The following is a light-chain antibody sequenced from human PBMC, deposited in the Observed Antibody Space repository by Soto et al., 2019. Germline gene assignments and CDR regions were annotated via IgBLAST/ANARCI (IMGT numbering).Light chain of an antibody. Sequence: QSALTQPASVSGSPGQSITISCTGTSSDVGGYNYVSWYQQHPGKAPKLMIYEVSNRPSGVSNRFSGSKSGNTASLTISGHQAQDEADYYCSSYTSSTTLGGVFGGGTKLTV. CDR2: EVS. CDR1: SSDVGGYNY. J-gene: IGLJ3*02. CDR3: SSYTSSTTLGGV. V-gene: IGLV2-14*01.